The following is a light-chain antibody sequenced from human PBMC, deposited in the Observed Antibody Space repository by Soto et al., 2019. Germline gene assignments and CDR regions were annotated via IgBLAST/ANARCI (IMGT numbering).Light chain of an antibody. CDR1: QSVSSSY. CDR3: QQYVSMLI. CDR2: GAS. J-gene: IGKJ5*01. V-gene: IGKV3-20*01. Sequence: EIVLTRSPGTLSLSPGERATLSCRASQSVSSSYLAWYQHKPGQAPRLLIYGASNRATVIPDRFSGSGSETDFTLTISRLEPEDFAVYYFQQYVSMLIFGPETRLEIK.